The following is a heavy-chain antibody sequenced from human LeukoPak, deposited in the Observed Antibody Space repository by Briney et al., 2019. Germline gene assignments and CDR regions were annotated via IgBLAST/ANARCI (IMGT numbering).Heavy chain of an antibody. V-gene: IGHV3-15*01. J-gene: IGHJ4*02. Sequence: GGSLRLSCAASGFTFSSAWMSWVRQAPGKGLEWVGRIKSKTDGGTTDYAAPVKGRFTISRDDSKNTLYLQMNSLKTEDTAVYYCAKDSPTTVVTPFDYWGQGTLVTVSS. D-gene: IGHD4-23*01. CDR2: IKSKTDGGTT. CDR1: GFTFSSAW. CDR3: AKDSPTTVVTPFDY.